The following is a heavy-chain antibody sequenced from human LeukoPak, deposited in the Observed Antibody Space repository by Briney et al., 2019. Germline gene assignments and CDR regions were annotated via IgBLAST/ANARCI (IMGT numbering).Heavy chain of an antibody. CDR3: ARRSYYGSGIYYYYYYMDV. Sequence: GGSLRLSCAGSGFTFRSYWMTWVRQAPGKGLEWVSGINWNGGSTGYADSVKGRFTISRDNAKNSLYLQMNSLRAEDTALYYCARRSYYGSGIYYYYYYMDVWGKGTTVTVSS. V-gene: IGHV3-20*04. D-gene: IGHD3-10*01. CDR1: GFTFRSYW. CDR2: INWNGGST. J-gene: IGHJ6*03.